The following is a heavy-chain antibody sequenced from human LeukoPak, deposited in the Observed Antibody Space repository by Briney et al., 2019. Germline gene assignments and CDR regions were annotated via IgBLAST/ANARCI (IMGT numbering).Heavy chain of an antibody. Sequence: GGSLRLSCAASGFAFSDYYMSWIRQAPGKGLEWVSYISGGSSTIYYADSLKGRFTVSRDNAKNSLYLLMNSLRAEDTAVYYCARRGSGRHFDFWGQGTLVTVSS. D-gene: IGHD2-15*01. V-gene: IGHV3-11*01. CDR2: ISGGSSTI. CDR1: GFAFSDYY. J-gene: IGHJ4*02. CDR3: ARRGSGRHFDF.